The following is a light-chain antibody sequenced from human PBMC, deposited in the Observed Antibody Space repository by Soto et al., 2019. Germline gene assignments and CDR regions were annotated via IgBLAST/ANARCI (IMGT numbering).Light chain of an antibody. CDR2: EVS. Sequence: QSALTQPASVSGSPGQSITISCTGTSSDVGGYNYVSWYQQHPGKAPKLMIYEVSNRPSGVSNRFSGSKSGNTSSLTISGLQAEDEADYYCSSYTSSSTIDTDVFGTGTKVTVL. CDR3: SSYTSSSTIDTDV. CDR1: SSDVGGYNY. V-gene: IGLV2-14*01. J-gene: IGLJ1*01.